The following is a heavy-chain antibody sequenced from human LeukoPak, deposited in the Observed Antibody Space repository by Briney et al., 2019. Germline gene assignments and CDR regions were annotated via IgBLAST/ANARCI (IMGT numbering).Heavy chain of an antibody. CDR3: ARAKFDSSRYYYRGFDI. J-gene: IGHJ3*02. V-gene: IGHV3-48*01. D-gene: IGHD3-22*01. Sequence: GGSLRLSCGASGFTFSNYNMNWVRQAPGKGLEWVSYISSSSSTIYYADSVKGRFTISRDNAKNSLYLQMNSLRAEDTAVYYCARAKFDSSRYYYRGFDIWGQGTMVTVSS. CDR1: GFTFSNYN. CDR2: ISSSSSTI.